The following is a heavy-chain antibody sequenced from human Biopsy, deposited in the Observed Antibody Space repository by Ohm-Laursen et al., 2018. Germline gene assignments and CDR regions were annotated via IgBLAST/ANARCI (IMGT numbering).Heavy chain of an antibody. CDR1: GKTFSDYY. CDR3: ARATNSTGWPYYYFYGMDV. D-gene: IGHD2/OR15-2a*01. V-gene: IGHV4-34*01. J-gene: IGHJ6*02. CDR2: INQSGRT. Sequence: GTLSLTCEVYGKTFSDYYWSWIRQPPGKGLEWIGQINQSGRTNHNPSLKSRVAISVDTSKNQFSLRLNSVTAADTAVYYCARATNSTGWPYYYFYGMDVWGQGTTVTVSS.